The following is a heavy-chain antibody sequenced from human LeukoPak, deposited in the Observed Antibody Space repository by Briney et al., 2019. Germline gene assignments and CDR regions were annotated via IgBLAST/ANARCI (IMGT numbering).Heavy chain of an antibody. CDR2: ISSSSSYI. Sequence: GGSLRLSCAASGFTFSSYSMNWVRQAPGKGLEWVSSISSSSSYIYYADSVKGRFTISRDNAKNSLYLQMNSLRAEDTAVYYCARDSERGYYYGMDVWGKGTAVTVSS. D-gene: IGHD3-16*01. CDR1: GFTFSSYS. J-gene: IGHJ6*04. V-gene: IGHV3-21*04. CDR3: ARDSERGYYYGMDV.